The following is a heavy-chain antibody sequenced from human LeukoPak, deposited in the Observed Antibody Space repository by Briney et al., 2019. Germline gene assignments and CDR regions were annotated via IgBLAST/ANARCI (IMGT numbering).Heavy chain of an antibody. V-gene: IGHV1-2*02. J-gene: IGHJ4*02. CDR3: ARDAVRKTYYYDR. CDR2: INPNSGGT. Sequence: ASVKVSCKASGYTFTGYYMHWVRQAPGQGLEWMGWINPNSGGTNYAQKFQGRVTMTRDTSISTAYMELSRLRSDDTAVYYCARDAVRKTYYYDRWGQGTLVTVSS. D-gene: IGHD3-22*01. CDR1: GYTFTGYY.